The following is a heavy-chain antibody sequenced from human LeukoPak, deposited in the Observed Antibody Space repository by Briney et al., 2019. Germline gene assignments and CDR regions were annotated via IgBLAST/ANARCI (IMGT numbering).Heavy chain of an antibody. CDR3: SRGDRSYGYVY. CDR2: INHSGST. V-gene: IGHV4-34*01. CDR1: GGSFSGYY. Sequence: SETLSLTCAVYGGSFSGYYCSWIRQPPGKGLEWIGEINHSGSTNYNPSLKSRVTISVDTSKNQFCLRLGSVTAADTAVYYFSRGDRSYGYVYWGQGTLVTVSS. J-gene: IGHJ4*02. D-gene: IGHD5-18*01.